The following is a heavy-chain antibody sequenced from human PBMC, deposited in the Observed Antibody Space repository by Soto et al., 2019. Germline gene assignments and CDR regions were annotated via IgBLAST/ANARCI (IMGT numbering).Heavy chain of an antibody. V-gene: IGHV4-39*01. D-gene: IGHD3-10*01. Sequence: QLQLQESGPGLVKPSETLSLTCTVSGGSISSSSYYWGWIRQPPGKGLEWMGNIFYSGNNYYNPYLRSRGTISVAPSTNQFSLKLSSVPAADTAVYYCARRPGGSGSYSWFDPWGQGTLVTVSS. CDR2: IFYSGNN. J-gene: IGHJ5*02. CDR3: ARRPGGSGSYSWFDP. CDR1: GGSISSSSYY.